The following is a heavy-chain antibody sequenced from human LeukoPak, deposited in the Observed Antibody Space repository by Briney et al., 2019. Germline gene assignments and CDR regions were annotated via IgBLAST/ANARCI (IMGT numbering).Heavy chain of an antibody. J-gene: IGHJ4*02. CDR3: ARKSIAAAGPNFDY. CDR2: GYHSGST. Sequence: SETLSLTCTVSRYSISSGFYWGWIRQPPGKGLEWIGSGYHSGSTYYNPSLKSRVTISVDKSKNQFSLNLSSVTAADTAVYYCARKSIAAAGPNFDYWGQGTLVTVSS. V-gene: IGHV4-38-2*02. CDR1: RYSISSGFY. D-gene: IGHD6-13*01.